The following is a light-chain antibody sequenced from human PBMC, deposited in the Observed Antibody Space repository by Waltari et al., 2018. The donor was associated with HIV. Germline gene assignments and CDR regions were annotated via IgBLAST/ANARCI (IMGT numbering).Light chain of an antibody. V-gene: IGLV3-19*01. CDR3: NSRDNNDNHVV. CDR2: GKN. J-gene: IGLJ2*01. CDR1: SHRSYY. Sequence: SSELTQDPAVSVALGQTVRIKCQGNSHRSYYASWYQQKPGQATVLVIYGKNNRPSGCPGRFSGSSSGNTASLTITGAQAEDEADYYCNSRDNNDNHVVFGGGTKVTVL.